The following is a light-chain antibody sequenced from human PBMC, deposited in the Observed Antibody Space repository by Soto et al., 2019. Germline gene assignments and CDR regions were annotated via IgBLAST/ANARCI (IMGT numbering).Light chain of an antibody. Sequence: DIHMTQSPSSLSASVGDRVTITCQASEDITNYLNWYQQKPGEAPKLLIYDASNLESGVPSRFSGSGSGTNFTFTISSLQPEDTATYYCQQYHYLPGFGPGTKIYIK. CDR3: QQYHYLPG. J-gene: IGKJ3*01. V-gene: IGKV1-33*01. CDR1: EDITNY. CDR2: DAS.